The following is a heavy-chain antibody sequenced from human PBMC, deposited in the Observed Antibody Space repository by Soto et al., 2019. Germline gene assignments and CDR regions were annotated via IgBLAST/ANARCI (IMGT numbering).Heavy chain of an antibody. CDR3: ARHYSAMGV. CDR2: IYSDNNT. V-gene: IGHV3-53*02. Sequence: EVQLVETGGDLIQPGGSLRLSCAASGLTVSSDSMTWVRQAPGKGLEWISIIYSDNNTDYADSVKGRFSISRDTSKNILYLQMNGLRAEDTAEYYCARHYSAMGVWGQGTTVTVSS. CDR1: GLTVSSDS. J-gene: IGHJ6*02.